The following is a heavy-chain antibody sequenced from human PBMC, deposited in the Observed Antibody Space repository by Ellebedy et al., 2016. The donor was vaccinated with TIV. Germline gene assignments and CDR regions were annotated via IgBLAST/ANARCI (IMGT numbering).Heavy chain of an antibody. V-gene: IGHV3-11*01. J-gene: IGHJ4*02. CDR1: GFTFSDYY. CDR3: ASEQWLSSATHN. D-gene: IGHD6-19*01. Sequence: GGSLRLXXAASGFTFSDYYMSWIRQAPGKGLEWVSYISSSGSTIYYADSVKGRFTISRDNAKNSLYLQMNSLRAEDTAVYYCASEQWLSSATHNWGQGTLVTVSS. CDR2: ISSSGSTI.